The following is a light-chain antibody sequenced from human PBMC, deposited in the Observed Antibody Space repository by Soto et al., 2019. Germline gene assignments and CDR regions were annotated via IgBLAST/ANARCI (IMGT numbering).Light chain of an antibody. CDR2: EVS. J-gene: IGLJ1*01. V-gene: IGLV2-14*01. CDR3: SSYTTSSTRV. Sequence: QSVLTQPASVSGSPGQSIAISCTGSSSDAGIYNYVSWYQQHPGKVPKLIIYEVSNRPSGVSNRFSGSKSGNTASLTISGLQAEDEADYYCSSYTTSSTRVFGTGTKVTV. CDR1: SSDAGIYNY.